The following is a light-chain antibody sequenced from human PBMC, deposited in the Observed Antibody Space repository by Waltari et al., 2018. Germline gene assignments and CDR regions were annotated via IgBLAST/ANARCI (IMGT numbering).Light chain of an antibody. Sequence: EIVLTQSPGTLSLSPGESATLSCRTSQSVTRALAWYQQKPGQDHRILIYGAPNRATGIPDRFSGSGSGTDFSLTISSLEPEDFAVYYCQHYLRLPVTFGQGTKVEVK. CDR3: QHYLRLPVT. CDR1: QSVTRA. CDR2: GAP. V-gene: IGKV3-20*01. J-gene: IGKJ1*01.